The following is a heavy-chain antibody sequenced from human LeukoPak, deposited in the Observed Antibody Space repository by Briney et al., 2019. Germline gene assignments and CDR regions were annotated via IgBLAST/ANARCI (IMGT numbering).Heavy chain of an antibody. J-gene: IGHJ4*02. Sequence: SETLSLTCTVSGGSISSSSYYWGWIRQPPGKWLEWIGSIYYSGSTYYNPSLKSRVTISVDTSKNQFSLKLSSVTAADTAVYYCVSGGTGAAALFDYWGQGTLVTVSS. CDR3: VSGGTGAAALFDY. CDR1: GGSISSSSYY. CDR2: IYYSGST. V-gene: IGHV4-39*01. D-gene: IGHD6-13*01.